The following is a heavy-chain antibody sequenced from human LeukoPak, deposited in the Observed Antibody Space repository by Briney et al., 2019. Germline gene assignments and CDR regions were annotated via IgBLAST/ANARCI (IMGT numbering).Heavy chain of an antibody. J-gene: IGHJ6*03. CDR1: GFTVSSNS. Sequence: PGGSLRLSCTVSGFTVSSNSMSWIRQPPGKGLEWIGEINHSGSTNYNPSLKSRVTISVDTSKNQFSLKLSSVTAADTAVYYCARGGGGQWLVPYYYYYMDVWGKGTTVTVSS. D-gene: IGHD6-19*01. CDR3: ARGGGGQWLVPYYYYYMDV. CDR2: INHSGST. V-gene: IGHV4-34*01.